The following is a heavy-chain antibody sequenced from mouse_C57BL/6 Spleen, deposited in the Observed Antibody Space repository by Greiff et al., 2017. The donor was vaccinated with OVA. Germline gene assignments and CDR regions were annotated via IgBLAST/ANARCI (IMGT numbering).Heavy chain of an antibody. Sequence: QVQLQQPGAELVRPGSSVKLSCKASGYTFTSYWMHWVKQRPIQGLEWIGNIDPSDSETHYNQKFKDKATLTVDKSPSTAYMQLSSLTSEDSAVYYCEREGYGPFDYWGQGTTLTVSS. CDR2: IDPSDSET. D-gene: IGHD1-2*01. CDR3: EREGYGPFDY. CDR1: GYTFTSYW. J-gene: IGHJ2*01. V-gene: IGHV1-52*01.